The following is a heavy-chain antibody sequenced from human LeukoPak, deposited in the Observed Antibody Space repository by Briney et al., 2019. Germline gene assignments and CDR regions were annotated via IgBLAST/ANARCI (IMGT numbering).Heavy chain of an antibody. V-gene: IGHV1-46*01. Sequence: GASVKVSCKASGYTFTSYYMHWVRQAPGQGLEWMGIINPSYGSTSYAQKFQGRVTMTRDTSTSTVYMELSSLRSEDTAVYYCARDMGLITMIVVVHKPEFDYWGQGTLVTVSS. CDR2: INPSYGST. CDR3: ARDMGLITMIVVVHKPEFDY. D-gene: IGHD3-22*01. J-gene: IGHJ4*02. CDR1: GYTFTSYY.